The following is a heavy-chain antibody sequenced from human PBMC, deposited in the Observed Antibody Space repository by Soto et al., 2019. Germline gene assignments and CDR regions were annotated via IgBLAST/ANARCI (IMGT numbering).Heavy chain of an antibody. CDR3: FPSLWDYGMDV. CDR1: GFTFSDYY. CDR2: ISSSSSYT. J-gene: IGHJ6*02. Sequence: LRLSCAASGFTFSDYYMSWIRQAPGKGLEWVSYISSSSSYTNYADSVKGRFTISRDNAKNSLYLQMNSLRAEDTAVYYCFPSLWDYGMDVWGQGTTVTVSS. V-gene: IGHV3-11*06. D-gene: IGHD2-21*01.